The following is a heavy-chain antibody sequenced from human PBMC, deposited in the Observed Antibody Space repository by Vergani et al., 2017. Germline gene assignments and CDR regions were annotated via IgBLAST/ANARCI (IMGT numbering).Heavy chain of an antibody. CDR3: ARRQSGYDLENWFEP. V-gene: IGHV4-39*01. Sequence: QVQLQESGPGLVKPSETLSLTCTVSGGSISSSSYYWGWIRQPPGKGLEWIGSIYYSGSTYYNPSLKSRVTISVDTSKNQFSLKLSSVTAADTAVYYCARRQSGYDLENWFEPWGQGTLVNV. CDR1: GGSISSSSYY. D-gene: IGHD5-12*01. CDR2: IYYSGST. J-gene: IGHJ5*02.